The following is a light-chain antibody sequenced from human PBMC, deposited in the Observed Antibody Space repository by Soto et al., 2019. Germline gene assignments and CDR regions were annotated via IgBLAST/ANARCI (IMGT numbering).Light chain of an antibody. Sequence: QPVLTQPPSASGTPGQRVTISCSGSSSNIGSNYVYWYQQLPGTAPKLLIYRNNQRPSGVPDRFSGSKSGTSASLAISGLRSEDEADYYCEAWDDSLSGHVVFGGGTKVTVL. J-gene: IGLJ2*01. V-gene: IGLV1-47*01. CDR3: EAWDDSLSGHVV. CDR1: SSNIGSNY. CDR2: RNN.